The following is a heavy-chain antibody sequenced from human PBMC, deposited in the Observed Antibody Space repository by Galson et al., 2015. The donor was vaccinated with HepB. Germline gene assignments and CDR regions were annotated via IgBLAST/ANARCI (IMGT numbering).Heavy chain of an antibody. CDR2: IYYSGST. D-gene: IGHD2-2*01. Sequence: ETLSLTCTVSGGSISSYYWSWIRQPPGKGLEWIGYIYYSGSTNYNPSLKSRVTISVDTSKNQFSLKLSSVTAADTAVYYCARLGPIVVVPAAMGAFDIWGQGTMVTVSS. CDR3: ARLGPIVVVPAAMGAFDI. J-gene: IGHJ3*02. CDR1: GGSISSYY. V-gene: IGHV4-59*01.